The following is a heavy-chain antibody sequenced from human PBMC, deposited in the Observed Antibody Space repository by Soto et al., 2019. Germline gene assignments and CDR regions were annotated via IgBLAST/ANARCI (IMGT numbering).Heavy chain of an antibody. Sequence: QIQLVQPGTEVKRSGASVKVSCKTSGYSFTTYGLSWVRQAPGRGLEWVGWISGYNGNTNYAQKFQGTVILTTDTPTTTGYMEIKSLSSDDTAVYYCVRDTYYYHSSGPAPFEYWGQGTQVTVSS. D-gene: IGHD3-22*01. V-gene: IGHV1-18*01. CDR1: GYSFTTYG. CDR2: ISGYNGNT. CDR3: VRDTYYYHSSGPAPFEY. J-gene: IGHJ4*02.